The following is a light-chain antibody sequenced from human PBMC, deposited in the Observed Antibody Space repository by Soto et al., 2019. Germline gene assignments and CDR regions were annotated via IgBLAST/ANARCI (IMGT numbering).Light chain of an antibody. Sequence: QSALTQPASVSGSPGQSITISCTGTSSDVGGYNYVSWYQQHPGKAPKLMMYDVSNRPSGVSNRFSGSKSGNTASLTISGLQAEDEADYSCSSYTSSSTLGVVGTGTKLTV. V-gene: IGLV2-14*01. CDR2: DVS. J-gene: IGLJ1*01. CDR1: SSDVGGYNY. CDR3: SSYTSSSTLGV.